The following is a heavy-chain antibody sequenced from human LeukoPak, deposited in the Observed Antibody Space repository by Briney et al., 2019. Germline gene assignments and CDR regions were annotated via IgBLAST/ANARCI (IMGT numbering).Heavy chain of an antibody. CDR1: GFTFSGAW. CDR3: ARVSGPGMNEYYHL. V-gene: IGHV3-74*01. J-gene: IGHJ4*02. CDR2: INDDGSST. D-gene: IGHD2-2*01. Sequence: GGSLRRSCAASGFTFSGAWMHWVRQAPGKGLMWVSRINDDGSSTRHADSVKGRFTISRDNAKNTLYLQMNSLRAEDTAVYYCARVSGPGMNEYYHLWGQGTLVTVSS.